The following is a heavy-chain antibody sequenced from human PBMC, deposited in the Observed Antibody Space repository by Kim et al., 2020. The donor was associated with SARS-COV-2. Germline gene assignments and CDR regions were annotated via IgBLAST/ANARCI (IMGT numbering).Heavy chain of an antibody. Sequence: SETLSLTCTVSGGSISSYYWSWIRQPPGKGLEWIGYIYYSGSTNYNPSLKSRVTISVDTSKNQFSLKLSSVTAADTAVYYCARALSGYYPYFDYWGQGTLVTVSS. J-gene: IGHJ4*02. CDR2: IYYSGST. CDR3: ARALSGYYPYFDY. V-gene: IGHV4-59*01. CDR1: GGSISSYY. D-gene: IGHD3-22*01.